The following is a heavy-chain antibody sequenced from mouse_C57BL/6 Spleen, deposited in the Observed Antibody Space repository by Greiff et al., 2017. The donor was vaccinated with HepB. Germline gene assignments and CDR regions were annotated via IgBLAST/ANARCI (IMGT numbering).Heavy chain of an antibody. Sequence: QVQLKQPGAELVKPGASVKLSCKASGYTFTSYWMQWVKQRPGQGLEWIGEIDPSDSYTNYNQKFKGKATLTVDTSSSLAYMQLSSLTSEDSAVYYCAKDYYGSSYRFDYWGQGTTLTVSS. CDR3: AKDYYGSSYRFDY. CDR1: GYTFTSYW. V-gene: IGHV1-50*01. J-gene: IGHJ2*01. CDR2: IDPSDSYT. D-gene: IGHD1-1*01.